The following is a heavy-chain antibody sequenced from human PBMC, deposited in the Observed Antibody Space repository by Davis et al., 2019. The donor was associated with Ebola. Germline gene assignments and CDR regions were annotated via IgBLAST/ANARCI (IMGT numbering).Heavy chain of an antibody. CDR2: INHSGST. V-gene: IGHV4-34*01. CDR1: GGSFSGYY. Sequence: MPSETLSLTCAVYGGSFSGYYWSWISQPHGKGLEWIGEINHSGSTNYNPSLKSRVTISVDTSKNQFSLKLSSVTAADTAVYYCAIPYCSSTTCSLDYWGQGTLVTVSS. CDR3: AIPYCSSTTCSLDY. J-gene: IGHJ4*02. D-gene: IGHD2-2*01.